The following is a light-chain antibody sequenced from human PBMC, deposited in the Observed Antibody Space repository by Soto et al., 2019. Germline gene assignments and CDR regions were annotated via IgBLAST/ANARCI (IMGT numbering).Light chain of an antibody. CDR2: KAS. V-gene: IGKV1-5*03. Sequence: DIQMTQSPSTLSGSVGDRVTITCRASQTISSWLAWYQQKPGKAPKLLIYKASTLKSGVPSRFSGSGSGTEFTLTISSLQHDDFETYYCQHYNSYSEALGPGTKVDIK. CDR3: QHYNSYSEA. CDR1: QTISSW. J-gene: IGKJ1*01.